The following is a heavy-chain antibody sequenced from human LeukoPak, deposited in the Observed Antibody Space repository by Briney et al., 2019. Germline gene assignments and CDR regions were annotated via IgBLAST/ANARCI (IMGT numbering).Heavy chain of an antibody. D-gene: IGHD3-10*01. CDR3: AKGRYGDYYYYYGMDV. J-gene: IGHJ6*02. Sequence: PGGSLRLSCAASGFTFSSYAMHWVRQAPGKGLEWVSGISWNSGSIGYADSVKGRFTISRDNAKNSLYLQMNSLRAEDTALYYCAKGRYGDYYYYYGMDVWGQGTTVTVSS. CDR2: ISWNSGSI. CDR1: GFTFSSYA. V-gene: IGHV3-9*01.